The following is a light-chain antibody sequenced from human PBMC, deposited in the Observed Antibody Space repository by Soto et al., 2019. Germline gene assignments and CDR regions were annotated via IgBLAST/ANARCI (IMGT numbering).Light chain of an antibody. J-gene: IGKJ5*01. V-gene: IGKV1-5*03. CDR2: KAS. Sequence: DIKMTQSPSTLSAYVGDRVTITCRASQSISNWLAWHQQKPGKAPKVLIYKASILESGVPPRFSGSGSGTEFTLTISSLQPDDFATYYCQQYNSYSITFGQGRLLEIK. CDR1: QSISNW. CDR3: QQYNSYSIT.